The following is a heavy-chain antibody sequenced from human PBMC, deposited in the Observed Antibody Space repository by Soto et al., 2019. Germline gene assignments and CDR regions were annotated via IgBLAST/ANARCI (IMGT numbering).Heavy chain of an antibody. V-gene: IGHV1-69*13. CDR3: ARRGRGAGTTIGYYFDY. D-gene: IGHD1-7*01. CDR1: GGTFSSYA. J-gene: IGHJ4*02. CDR2: IIPIFGTA. Sequence: ASVKVSCKASGGTFSSYAISWVRQAPGQGLEWMGGIIPIFGTANYAQKFQGRVTITADESTSTAYMELSSLRSEDTAVYYCARRGRGAGTTIGYYFDYWGQGTLVTVSS.